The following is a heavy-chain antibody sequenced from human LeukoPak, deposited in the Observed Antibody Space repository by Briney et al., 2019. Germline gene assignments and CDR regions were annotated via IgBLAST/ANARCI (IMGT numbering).Heavy chain of an antibody. CDR1: GFTVSSNY. D-gene: IGHD6-13*01. Sequence: PGGSLRLSCAAPGFTVSSNYMSWVRQAPGKGLEWVSVIYSGGSTYYADSVKGRFTISRDNSKNTLYLQMNSLRAEDTAVYYCARVVTLWAAAGGPEYNWFDPWGQGTLVTVSS. CDR3: ARVVTLWAAAGGPEYNWFDP. J-gene: IGHJ5*02. CDR2: IYSGGST. V-gene: IGHV3-53*01.